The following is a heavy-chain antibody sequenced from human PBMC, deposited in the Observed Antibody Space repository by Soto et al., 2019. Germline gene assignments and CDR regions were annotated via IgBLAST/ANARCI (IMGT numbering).Heavy chain of an antibody. CDR3: ARDPRRFSDAFDI. V-gene: IGHV4-31*03. Sequence: QVQLQESGPGLVKPSQTLSLTCTVSGGSISSGGYYWSWIRQHPGQGLEWLAYIYYSGSTYYNPSRKSRVIRSVDTSKNQFSLKLSSVTAADTAVYYCARDPRRFSDAFDIWGQGTMVTVSS. D-gene: IGHD3-3*01. CDR2: IYYSGST. J-gene: IGHJ3*02. CDR1: GGSISSGGYY.